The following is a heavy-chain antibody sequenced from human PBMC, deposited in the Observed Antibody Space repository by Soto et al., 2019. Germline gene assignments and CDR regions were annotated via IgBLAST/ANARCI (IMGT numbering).Heavy chain of an antibody. D-gene: IGHD4-4*01. Sequence: GESLKISCKGSGYSFTSYWIGWVRQMPGKGLEWMGIIYPGDSDTRYSPSFQGQVTISADKSISTAYLQWSSLKASDTAMYYCARTGRSNYYYYYYYMDVWGKGTTVTVSS. V-gene: IGHV5-51*01. CDR2: IYPGDSDT. J-gene: IGHJ6*03. CDR3: ARTGRSNYYYYYYYMDV. CDR1: GYSFTSYW.